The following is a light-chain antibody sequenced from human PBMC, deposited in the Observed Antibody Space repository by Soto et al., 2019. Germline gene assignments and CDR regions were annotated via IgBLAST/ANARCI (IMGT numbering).Light chain of an antibody. CDR2: DVS. CDR1: RTDVADGYDY. V-gene: IGLV2-14*03. J-gene: IGLJ1*01. Sequence: QSVLTQPASVSGSPGQSIAISCTGVRTDVADGYDYVSWYQQHPGQAPQLIIYDVSNRPSGVSDRFSGSKSGNTASLTIYGLQAEDEAEYYCTSYTSSTHFYVFGTGTKVTVL. CDR3: TSYTSSTHFYV.